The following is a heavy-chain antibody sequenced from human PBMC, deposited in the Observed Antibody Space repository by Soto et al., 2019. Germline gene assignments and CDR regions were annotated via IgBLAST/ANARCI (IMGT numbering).Heavy chain of an antibody. V-gene: IGHV4-39*01. Sequence: PSETLSLTCTVSGGSISSSSYYWGWIRQPPGKGLEWIGSIYYSGSTYYNPSLKSRVTISVDTSKNQFSLKLSSVTAADTAVYYCASPLAFNDYGDYVEGFDYWGQGTLVTVSS. D-gene: IGHD4-17*01. CDR1: GGSISSSSYY. CDR2: IYYSGST. J-gene: IGHJ4*02. CDR3: ASPLAFNDYGDYVEGFDY.